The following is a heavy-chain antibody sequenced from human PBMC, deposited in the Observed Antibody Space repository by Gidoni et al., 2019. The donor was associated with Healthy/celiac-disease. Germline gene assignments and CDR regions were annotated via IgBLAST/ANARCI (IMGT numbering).Heavy chain of an antibody. CDR1: GFTFSGSA. V-gene: IGHV3-73*02. D-gene: IGHD6-6*01. J-gene: IGHJ4*02. CDR2: IRSKANSYAT. Sequence: EVQLVESGGGLVQPGGSLKLSCAASGFTFSGSAMHWVRQASGKGLEWVGRIRSKANSYATAYAASVKGRFTISRDDSKNTAYLQMNSLKTEDTAVYYCTSTRLFEYSSYWGQGTLVTVSS. CDR3: TSTRLFEYSSY.